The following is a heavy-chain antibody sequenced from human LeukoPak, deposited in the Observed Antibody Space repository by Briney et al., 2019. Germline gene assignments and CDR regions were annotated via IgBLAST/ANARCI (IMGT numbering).Heavy chain of an antibody. CDR1: GDSISSSY. CDR3: ARARYHGPGSGYSGGFYYMDV. Sequence: PSETLSLTCSVSGDSISSSYWAWIRQPPGRGLEWIGYLSNTGSSTNNPSLKSRVSISLETPRNRFSLDLSSVTDADTAVYYCARARYHGPGSGYSGGFYYMDVWGKGTTVIVSS. D-gene: IGHD3-3*01. CDR2: LSNTGSS. J-gene: IGHJ6*03. V-gene: IGHV4-59*01.